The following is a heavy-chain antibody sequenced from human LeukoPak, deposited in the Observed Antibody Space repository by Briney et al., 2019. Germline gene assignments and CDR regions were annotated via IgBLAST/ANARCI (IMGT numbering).Heavy chain of an antibody. CDR1: GFTFSSYS. CDR2: IGGDGSNT. Sequence: GGSLRLSCAASGFTFSSYSMNWVRQAPGKGLVWVSRIGGDGSNTNFADSVRGRFAISRDNAKNTLYLQMSSLRAEDTAVYYCARGGRHDYDGRPPDFWGQGTLVTVSS. CDR3: ARGGRHDYDGRPPDF. J-gene: IGHJ4*02. V-gene: IGHV3-74*01. D-gene: IGHD4-23*01.